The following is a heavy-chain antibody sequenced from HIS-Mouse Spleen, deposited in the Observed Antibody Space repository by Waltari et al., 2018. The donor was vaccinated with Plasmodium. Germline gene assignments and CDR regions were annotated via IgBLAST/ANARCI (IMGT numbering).Heavy chain of an antibody. CDR2: INPNRGGT. D-gene: IGHD3-9*01. CDR3: ARPNYDILTGYYKADNWFDP. CDR1: GYTFTGYY. Sequence: QVQLVQSGAEVKKPGASVKVSCKASGYTFTGYYMHWVRQAPGQGLEWMGWINPNRGGTNYAQKFQGRVTMTRETSISTAYMELSRLRSDDTAVYYCARPNYDILTGYYKADNWFDP. V-gene: IGHV1-2*02. J-gene: IGHJ5*02.